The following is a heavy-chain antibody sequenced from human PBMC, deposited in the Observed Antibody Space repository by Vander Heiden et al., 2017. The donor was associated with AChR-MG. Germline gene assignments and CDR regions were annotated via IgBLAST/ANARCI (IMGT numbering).Heavy chain of an antibody. Sequence: QVQLQESGPGLVTPSQTLSLTCTVSGGSIRRGEYYWGWIRQPPGKGLEWIGYSYDNGSTYYNPSLKSRVTISVDTSKNQCSRKLSSVTAADTAVYYCASYSSGYPQYFQHWGQGTLVTVAS. J-gene: IGHJ1*01. V-gene: IGHV4-30-4*01. CDR1: GGSIRRGEYY. CDR3: ASYSSGYPQYFQH. CDR2: SYDNGST. D-gene: IGHD3-22*01.